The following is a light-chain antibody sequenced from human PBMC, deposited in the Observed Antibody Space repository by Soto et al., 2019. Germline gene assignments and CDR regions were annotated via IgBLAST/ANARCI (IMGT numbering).Light chain of an antibody. CDR1: QSVLDRSNNKNY. CDR3: QQYYAIPRT. CDR2: WAS. J-gene: IGKJ1*01. Sequence: DIVMTQSPDSLAVSLGERAIINCKSSQSVLDRSNNKNYLTWYQQKPGQPPKPLIYWASTREFGVPDRFSGSGSGTDFTLTISSLQAEDVALYYCQQYYAIPRTFGQGTEVEIK. V-gene: IGKV4-1*01.